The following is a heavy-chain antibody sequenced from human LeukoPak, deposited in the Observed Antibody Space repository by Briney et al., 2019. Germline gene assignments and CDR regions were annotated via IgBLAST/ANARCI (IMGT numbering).Heavy chain of an antibody. V-gene: IGHV1-2*02. D-gene: IGHD6-13*01. CDR1: GYTFTSYY. CDR3: ARVRSRIDSSSWYMDA. J-gene: IGHJ6*03. Sequence: ASVKVSCKASGYTFTSYYMHWVRQAPGQGLEWMGWINPNSGGTNYAQKFQGRVTMTRDTSISTAYMELSRLRSDDTAVYYCARVRSRIDSSSWYMDAWGKGTTVTVSS. CDR2: INPNSGGT.